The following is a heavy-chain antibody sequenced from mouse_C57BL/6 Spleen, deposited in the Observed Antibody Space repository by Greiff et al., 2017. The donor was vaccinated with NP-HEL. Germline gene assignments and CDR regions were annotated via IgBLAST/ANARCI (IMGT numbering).Heavy chain of an antibody. CDR2: IYPGSGST. CDR1: GYTFTSYW. V-gene: IGHV1-55*01. J-gene: IGHJ4*01. CDR3: ARGENSKRAMDY. D-gene: IGHD2-5*01. Sequence: VQLQQPGAELVKPGASVKMSCKASGYTFTSYWITWVKQRPGQGLEWIGDIYPGSGSTNYNEKFKSKATLTVDTSSSTAYMQLSSLTSEDSAVYYCARGENSKRAMDYWGQGTSVTVSS.